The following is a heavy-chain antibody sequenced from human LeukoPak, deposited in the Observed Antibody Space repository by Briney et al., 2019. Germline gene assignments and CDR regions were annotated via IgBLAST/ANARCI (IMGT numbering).Heavy chain of an antibody. J-gene: IGHJ1*01. CDR2: IYYSGST. D-gene: IGHD4-17*01. Sequence: SETLSLTCTVSGGSISSYYWSWIRQPPGKGLEWIGYIYYSGSTNYNPSLKSRVTISVDTSKSQFSLKLSSVTAADTAVYYCARVGDYGLYFQHWGQGTLVTVSS. CDR3: ARVGDYGLYFQH. CDR1: GGSISSYY. V-gene: IGHV4-59*01.